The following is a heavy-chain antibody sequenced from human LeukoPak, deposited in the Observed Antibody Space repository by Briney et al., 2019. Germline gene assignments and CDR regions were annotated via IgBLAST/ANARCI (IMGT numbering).Heavy chain of an antibody. D-gene: IGHD3-9*01. CDR1: GFTFSSYS. J-gene: IGHJ4*02. V-gene: IGHV3-21*01. CDR3: AKGMQLRYFDWLLSDPPYFDY. CDR2: ISSSSSYI. Sequence: PGGSLRLSCAASGFTFSSYSMNWVRQAPGKGLEWVSSISSSSSYIYYADSVKGRFTISRDNSKNTLYLQMNSLRAEDTAVYYCAKGMQLRYFDWLLSDPPYFDYWGQGTLVTVSS.